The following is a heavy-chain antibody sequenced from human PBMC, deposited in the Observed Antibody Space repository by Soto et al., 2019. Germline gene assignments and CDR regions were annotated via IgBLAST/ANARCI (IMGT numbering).Heavy chain of an antibody. Sequence: AAEQVSWKASGDGLAGCYWHWDQQAPGQGIEWMGWMNPCMGVTDYAQTFQGRVSMTRDTSITTAYMELSTLSSDDTAMYYCTRASTVAGGSSKSLPTTYWGQGTLVTVSS. V-gene: IGHV1-2*02. CDR3: TRASTVAGGSSKSLPTTY. J-gene: IGHJ4*02. D-gene: IGHD6-19*01. CDR1: GDGLAGCY. CDR2: MNPCMGVT.